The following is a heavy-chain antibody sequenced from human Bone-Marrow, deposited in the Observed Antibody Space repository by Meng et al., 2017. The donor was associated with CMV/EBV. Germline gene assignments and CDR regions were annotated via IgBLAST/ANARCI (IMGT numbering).Heavy chain of an antibody. Sequence: GGSLRLSCAASGFTFSSYAMSWVRQAPGKGLEWVSVIYSGGSSTYYADSVKGRFTISRDNSKNTLYLQMNSLRAEDTAVYYCAKDLPGVVWFGEWGQGTLVTVSS. CDR2: IYSGGSST. J-gene: IGHJ4*02. CDR3: AKDLPGVVWFGE. D-gene: IGHD3-10*01. CDR1: GFTFSSYA. V-gene: IGHV3-23*03.